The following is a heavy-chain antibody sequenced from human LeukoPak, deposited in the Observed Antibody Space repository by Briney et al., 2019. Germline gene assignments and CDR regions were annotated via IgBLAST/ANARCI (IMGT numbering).Heavy chain of an antibody. CDR1: GFTLSSYW. Sequence: GGSLRLSCAASGFTLSSYWMYWVRQAPGKGLEWVSRINSDGSSTTFADSVKGRFAILRDNAKNTVFLHVKSLRAEDTAVYYCARDYRRSYYYYYMDVWDKGTTVTVSS. J-gene: IGHJ6*03. CDR3: ARDYRRSYYYYYMDV. D-gene: IGHD4-11*01. CDR2: INSDGSST. V-gene: IGHV3-74*03.